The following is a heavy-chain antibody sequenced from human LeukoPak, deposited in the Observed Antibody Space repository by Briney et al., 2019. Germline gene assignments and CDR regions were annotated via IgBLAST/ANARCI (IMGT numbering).Heavy chain of an antibody. CDR1: GGSITSTNYY. D-gene: IGHD6-13*01. V-gene: IGHV4-39*07. Sequence: PSETLSLTCTVSGGSITSTNYYWSWIRQPPGKGLEWIGNIFQSGSTNYNPSLRSRVSISVDTSKNQFSLKLSSVTAADTAVYYCARGPYSSPPDAFDIWGQGTMVTVSS. CDR3: ARGPYSSPPDAFDI. CDR2: IFQSGST. J-gene: IGHJ3*02.